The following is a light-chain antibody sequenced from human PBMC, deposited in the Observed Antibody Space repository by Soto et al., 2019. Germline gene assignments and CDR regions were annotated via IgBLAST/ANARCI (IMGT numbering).Light chain of an antibody. CDR2: DAS. V-gene: IGKV3-11*01. J-gene: IGKJ5*01. Sequence: EIVLTHSPDTLSLSPGESATLSCRASQSVSARLAWYKHKPGQPPRLLISDASNRATGIPARFSGSGSGTDFTLTISSLEPEDFAVYYCQQRSNWPPITFGQGTRLEIK. CDR3: QQRSNWPPIT. CDR1: QSVSAR.